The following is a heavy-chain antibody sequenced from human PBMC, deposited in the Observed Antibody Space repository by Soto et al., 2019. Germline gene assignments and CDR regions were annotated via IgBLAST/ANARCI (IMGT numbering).Heavy chain of an antibody. J-gene: IGHJ3*02. CDR3: ATSTYDILTGSLGGAFDI. CDR1: GYSFTSYW. V-gene: IGHV5-10-1*01. D-gene: IGHD3-9*01. Sequence: GESLKISCKGSGYSFTSYWISWVRQMPGKGLEWMGRIDPSDSYTNYSPSFQGHATISADKSISTAYLQWSSLKASDTAMYYCATSTYDILTGSLGGAFDIWGQGTMVTVSS. CDR2: IDPSDSYT.